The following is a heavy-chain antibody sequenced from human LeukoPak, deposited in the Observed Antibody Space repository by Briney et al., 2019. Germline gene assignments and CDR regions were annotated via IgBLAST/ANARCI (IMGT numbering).Heavy chain of an antibody. CDR3: ARDRAMATIRVLDY. CDR1: GFTFDDYA. Sequence: SLRLSCAASGFTFDDYAMHWVRQAPGKGLDWVSGISRNSGSIGYADSVKGRFTISRDNAKTSLYLQMNSLRAEDTAVYYCARDRAMATIRVLDYWGQGTLVTVSS. J-gene: IGHJ4*02. V-gene: IGHV3-9*01. CDR2: ISRNSGSI. D-gene: IGHD5-24*01.